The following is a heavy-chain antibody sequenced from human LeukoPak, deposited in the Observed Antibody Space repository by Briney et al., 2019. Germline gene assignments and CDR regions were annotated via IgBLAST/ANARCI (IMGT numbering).Heavy chain of an antibody. V-gene: IGHV3-33*01. D-gene: IGHD3-10*01. CDR3: AGEEDLRELRGGREFFQY. CDR2: VWYDGSKK. CDR1: GLTFSFYG. J-gene: IGHJ1*01. Sequence: GRPLRLSCAASGLTFSFYGMHWVRQAPGKGLEWVAVVWYDGSKKYYADSVKGRFTISRDNSKNTVYLQMNSLRVEDTAVYYCAGEEDLRELRGGREFFQYWGQGTLVTVSS.